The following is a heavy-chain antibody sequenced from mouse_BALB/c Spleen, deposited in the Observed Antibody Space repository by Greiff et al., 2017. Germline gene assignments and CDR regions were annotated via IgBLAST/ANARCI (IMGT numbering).Heavy chain of an antibody. J-gene: IGHJ1*01. CDR1: GFTFSSYT. D-gene: IGHD2-4*01. V-gene: IGHV5-9*03. CDR3: ARFPIYYDYWYFDV. Sequence: EVKLVESGGGLVKPGGSLKLSCAASGFTFSSYTMSWVRQTPEKRLEWVATISSGGGNTYYPDNAKNNLYLQMSSLRSEDTALYYCARFPIYYDYWYFDVWGAGTTVTVSS. CDR2: ISSGGGNT.